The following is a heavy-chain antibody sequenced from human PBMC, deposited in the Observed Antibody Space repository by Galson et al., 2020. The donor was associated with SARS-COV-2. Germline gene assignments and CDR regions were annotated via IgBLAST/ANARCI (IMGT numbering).Heavy chain of an antibody. CDR2: IKQDGSEK. V-gene: IGHV3-7*01. J-gene: IGHJ3*02. CDR3: ARGRVYYDRSTDAFDI. D-gene: IGHD3-22*01. CDR1: GFTFSSYW. Sequence: GESLKISCAASGFTFSSYWMSWVRQAPGKGLEWVANIKQDGSEKYYVDSVKGRFTISRDNAKNSLYLQMNSLRAEDTAVYYCARGRVYYDRSTDAFDIWGQGTMVTVSS.